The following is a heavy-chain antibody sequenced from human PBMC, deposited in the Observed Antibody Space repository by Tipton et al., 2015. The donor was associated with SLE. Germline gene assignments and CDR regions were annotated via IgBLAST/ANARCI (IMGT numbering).Heavy chain of an antibody. D-gene: IGHD1-26*01. V-gene: IGHV4-39*01. J-gene: IGHJ4*02. CDR3: ARGGGSYYDY. Sequence: TLSLTCTVSGDSITSSSYYWGWIRQPPGKGLEWIGRSGSTYYNPSLKSRVSTSVDTSKNQFSLKLTSVTAADTAVYYCARGGGSYYDYWGQGTLVTVSS. CDR2: SGST. CDR1: GDSITSSSYY.